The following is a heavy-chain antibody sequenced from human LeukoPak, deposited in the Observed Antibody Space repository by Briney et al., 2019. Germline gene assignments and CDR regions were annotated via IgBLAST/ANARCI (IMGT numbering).Heavy chain of an antibody. D-gene: IGHD2-2*01. Sequence: SETLSLTCAVYGGSFSGYYWSWIRQPPGKGLEWIGEINHSGSTNYNPSLKSRVTISVDTSKNQFSLKLSSVTAADTAVYYCARHALYCSSTSCYSDAFDIWGQGTMVTVSS. V-gene: IGHV4-34*01. CDR1: GGSFSGYY. J-gene: IGHJ3*02. CDR2: INHSGST. CDR3: ARHALYCSSTSCYSDAFDI.